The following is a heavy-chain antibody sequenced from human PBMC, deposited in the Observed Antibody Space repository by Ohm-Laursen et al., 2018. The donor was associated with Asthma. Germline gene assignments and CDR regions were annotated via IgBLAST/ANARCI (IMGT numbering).Heavy chain of an antibody. CDR2: ISSNGGST. CDR1: GFTLSSYA. D-gene: IGHD5-18*01. J-gene: IGHJ4*02. Sequence: SLRLSCAASGFTLSSYAMHWVRQAPGKGLEYVSAISSNGGSTYYADSVKGRFTISRDNSKNTLYLQMSSLRAEDTAVYYCVKSGGYSYGYVLPFDYWGQGTLVTVSS. CDR3: VKSGGYSYGYVLPFDY. V-gene: IGHV3-64D*08.